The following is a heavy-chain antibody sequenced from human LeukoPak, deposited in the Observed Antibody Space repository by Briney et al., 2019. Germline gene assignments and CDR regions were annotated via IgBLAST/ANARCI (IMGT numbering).Heavy chain of an antibody. V-gene: IGHV3-21*01. CDR2: ISSSSSYI. D-gene: IGHD3-22*01. CDR1: GFTFSSYS. J-gene: IGHJ3*02. CDR3: ATGYYYDSSGDAFDI. Sequence: PGGSLRLSCAASGFTFSSYSTNWVRQAPGKGLEWVSSISSSSSYIYYADSVKGRFTISRDNAKNSLYLQMNSLRAEDTAVYYCATGYYYDSSGDAFDIWGQGTMVTVSS.